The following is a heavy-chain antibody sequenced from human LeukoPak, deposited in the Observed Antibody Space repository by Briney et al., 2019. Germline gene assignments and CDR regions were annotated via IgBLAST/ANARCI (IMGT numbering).Heavy chain of an antibody. CDR3: ARHARYYDSSGYSFDY. Sequence: PSETLSLTCTVSGGSISSYYWSWIRQPPGKGLEWLGYIYYSGSTNYNPSLKSRVTISVDTSKNQFSLKLSSVTDADTAVYYCARHARYYDSSGYSFDYWGQGTLVTVSS. J-gene: IGHJ4*02. CDR2: IYYSGST. CDR1: GGSISSYY. D-gene: IGHD3-22*01. V-gene: IGHV4-59*08.